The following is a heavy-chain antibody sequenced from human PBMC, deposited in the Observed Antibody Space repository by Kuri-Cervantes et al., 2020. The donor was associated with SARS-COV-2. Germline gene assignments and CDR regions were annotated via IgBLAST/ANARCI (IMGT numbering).Heavy chain of an antibody. CDR1: GFNFNSYG. CDR3: ATGYLPSLTGDGPHYFDY. D-gene: IGHD7-27*01. J-gene: IGHJ4*02. Sequence: ASVKVSCKTSGFNFNSYGTTWVRQAPGQGLEWMGGFDPEDGETIYAQKFQGRVTMTEDTSTDTAYMELSSLRSEDTAVYYCATGYLPSLTGDGPHYFDYWGQGTLVTVSS. V-gene: IGHV1-24*01. CDR2: FDPEDGET.